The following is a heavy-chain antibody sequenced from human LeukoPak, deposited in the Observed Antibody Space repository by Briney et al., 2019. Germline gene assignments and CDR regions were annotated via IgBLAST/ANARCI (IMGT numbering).Heavy chain of an antibody. J-gene: IGHJ4*02. V-gene: IGHV4-34*01. Sequence: PSETLSLTCAVYGGSSSGYYWSWIRQPPGKGLEWIGEINHSGSTNYNPSLKSRVTISVDTSKNQFSLKLSSVTAADTAVYYCARGPSSSWPLVRRYYFDYWGQGTLVTVSS. CDR1: GGSSSGYY. CDR3: ARGPSSSWPLVRRYYFDY. D-gene: IGHD6-13*01. CDR2: INHSGST.